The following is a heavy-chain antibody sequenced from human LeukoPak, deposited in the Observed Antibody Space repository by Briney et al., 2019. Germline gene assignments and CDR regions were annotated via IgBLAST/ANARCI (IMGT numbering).Heavy chain of an antibody. CDR1: GGSINNHY. CDR2: IYFTGTT. Sequence: SETLSLTCTVSGGSINNHYWSWIRQPPGMGLEWVGYIYFTGTTNYNPSLKSRVTISLDKSKNQFSLKPSSVTATDTAIYYCARGGGSPRNWGQGTLVTVSS. D-gene: IGHD3-10*01. V-gene: IGHV4-59*11. CDR3: ARGGGSPRN. J-gene: IGHJ4*02.